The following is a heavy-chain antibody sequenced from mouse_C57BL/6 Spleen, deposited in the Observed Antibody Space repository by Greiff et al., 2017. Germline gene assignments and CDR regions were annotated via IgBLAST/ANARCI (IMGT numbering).Heavy chain of an antibody. D-gene: IGHD4-1*01. V-gene: IGHV3-6*01. Sequence: EVQLVESGPGLVKPSQSLSLTCSVTGYSFTSGYYWNWIRQFPGNKLEWMGYISYDGSNNYNPSLKNRISITRDTSKNQFFLKLNSVTTEDTATYYCARLTGYFDYWGQGTTLTVSS. CDR1: GYSFTSGYY. CDR2: ISYDGSN. CDR3: ARLTGYFDY. J-gene: IGHJ2*01.